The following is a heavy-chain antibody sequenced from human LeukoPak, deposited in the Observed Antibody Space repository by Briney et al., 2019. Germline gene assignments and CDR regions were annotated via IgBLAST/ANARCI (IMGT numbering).Heavy chain of an antibody. CDR1: GGSLSSGGSY. CDR2: IYNSGST. Sequence: SETLSLTCTVSGGSLSSGGSYWNWIRQHPGKGLEWIGHIYNSGSTYYNPSLKSRVTISVDMFKNQFSLKLSSVTAADTAVYYCARQNGGSWNYYYYMDVWGKGTTVTVSS. V-gene: IGHV4-31*03. CDR3: ARQNGGSWNYYYYMDV. J-gene: IGHJ6*03. D-gene: IGHD1-26*01.